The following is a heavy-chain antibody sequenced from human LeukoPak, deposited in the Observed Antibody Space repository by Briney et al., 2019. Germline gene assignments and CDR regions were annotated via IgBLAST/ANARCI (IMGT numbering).Heavy chain of an antibody. D-gene: IGHD3-3*01. CDR2: IYTSGST. V-gene: IGHV4-61*02. CDR1: GGSISSGSYY. CDR3: ARGSTYYDFWSGYFWFDP. J-gene: IGHJ5*02. Sequence: SQTLSLTCTVSGGSISSGSYYWSWIRQPAGKGLEWIGRIYTSGSTNYNPSLKSRVTISVDTSKNQFSLKLSSVTAADTAVYYCARGSTYYDFWSGYFWFDPWGQGTLVTVSS.